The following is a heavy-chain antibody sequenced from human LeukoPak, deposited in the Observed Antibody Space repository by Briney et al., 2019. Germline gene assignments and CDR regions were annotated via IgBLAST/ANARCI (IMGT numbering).Heavy chain of an antibody. CDR3: ARLPKFDY. CDR2: IYYSGST. CDR1: GGSFSGYY. J-gene: IGHJ4*02. V-gene: IGHV4-31*11. Sequence: SETLSLTCAVYGGSFSGYYWSWIRQHPGKGLEWIGYIYYSGSTYYNPSLKSRVTISVDTSKNQFSLKLSSVTAADTAVYYCARLPKFDYWGQGTLVTVSS.